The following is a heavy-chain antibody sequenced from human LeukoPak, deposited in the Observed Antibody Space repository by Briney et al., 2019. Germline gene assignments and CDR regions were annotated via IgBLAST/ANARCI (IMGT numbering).Heavy chain of an antibody. V-gene: IGHV3-23*01. CDR2: ITDNGINT. Sequence: PGGSLRLSCAASGLTFNSYAMAWVRQPPEKGLEWVSSITDNGINTYYADSVKGRFTISRDNSKNTLYLQMNSLRAEDTAVYYCAKGLRGNYDYWGQGTLVTVSS. J-gene: IGHJ4*02. D-gene: IGHD1-26*01. CDR1: GLTFNSYA. CDR3: AKGLRGNYDY.